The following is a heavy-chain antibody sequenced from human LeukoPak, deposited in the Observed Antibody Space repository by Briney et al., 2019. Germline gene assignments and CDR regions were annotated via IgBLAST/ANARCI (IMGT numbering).Heavy chain of an antibody. CDR1: GGSISSYY. CDR2: IYYSGST. Sequence: SETLSLTCTVSGGSISSYYLSWVRQPPGKGLEWIGYIYYSGSTNYNPSLKSRVTISVDTSKNQFSLKLSSVTAADTAVYYCARVMGTAMVSSGYYFDYWGQGTLVTVSS. J-gene: IGHJ4*02. D-gene: IGHD5-18*01. V-gene: IGHV4-59*01. CDR3: ARVMGTAMVSSGYYFDY.